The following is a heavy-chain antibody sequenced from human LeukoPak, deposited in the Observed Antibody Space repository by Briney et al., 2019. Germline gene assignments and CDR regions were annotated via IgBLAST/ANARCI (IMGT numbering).Heavy chain of an antibody. D-gene: IGHD4-23*01. J-gene: IGHJ2*01. CDR3: ARLGTVVTPDWYFGP. Sequence: SETPSLTCTVSGGSISTYYWSWIRQPPGKGLEWIGYIYYSGSTNYNPSLKSRVTMAVDTSKNQFSLRLSSVTAADTAVYYCARLGTVVTPDWYFGPWGRGTLVTVSS. CDR1: GGSISTYY. CDR2: IYYSGST. V-gene: IGHV4-59*08.